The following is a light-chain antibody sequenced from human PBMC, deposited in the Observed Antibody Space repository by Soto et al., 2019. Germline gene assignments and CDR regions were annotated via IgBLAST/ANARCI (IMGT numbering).Light chain of an antibody. CDR3: QQYETFSGT. CDR2: DAS. CDR1: QSVSSSY. J-gene: IGKJ1*01. Sequence: ETVLTQSPGTLSLSPGDRATLSCRASQSVSSSYLAWYQQKPGQAPRLLIYDASRRATGIPDRFSGSGSGTDFTLTISRLEPEDFAVYYCQQYETFSGTFGPGTKVEI. V-gene: IGKV3-20*01.